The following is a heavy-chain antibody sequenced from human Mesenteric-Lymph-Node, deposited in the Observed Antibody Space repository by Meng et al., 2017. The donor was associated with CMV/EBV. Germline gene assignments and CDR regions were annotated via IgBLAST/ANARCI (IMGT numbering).Heavy chain of an antibody. D-gene: IGHD2-15*01. J-gene: IGHJ6*02. Sequence: GESLKISCGASGLTFNNAWMSWVRQAPGKGLEWVGRIKSKTDGGTTDYAAPVKGRFTISRDDSKNTLHLQMNSLKTEDTAVYYCTTPLTSSGGTYYYGMDVWGQGTTVTVSS. CDR1: GLTFNNAW. CDR3: TTPLTSSGGTYYYGMDV. CDR2: IKSKTDGGTT. V-gene: IGHV3-15*01.